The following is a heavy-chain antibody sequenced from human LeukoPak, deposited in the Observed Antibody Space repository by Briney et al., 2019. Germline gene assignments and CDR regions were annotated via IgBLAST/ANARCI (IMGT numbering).Heavy chain of an antibody. V-gene: IGHV5-51*01. CDR2: IYPGDSDT. Sequence: GESLKISCKGSGYRFINYWIGWVRQMPGKDLEWMGIIYPGDSDTRYSPSFQGQVTISADKPINTAYLQWSGLTAADTAIYFCARLGYCINGVCSDYYFDNWGQGTLVTVSS. CDR1: GYRFINYW. CDR3: ARLGYCINGVCSDYYFDN. J-gene: IGHJ4*02. D-gene: IGHD2-8*01.